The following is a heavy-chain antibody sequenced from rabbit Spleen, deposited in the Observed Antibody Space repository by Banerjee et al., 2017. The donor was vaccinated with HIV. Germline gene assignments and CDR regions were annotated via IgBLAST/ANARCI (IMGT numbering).Heavy chain of an antibody. CDR2: IDSGSRDFT. D-gene: IGHD8-1*01. CDR3: ARDTGSSFSSYGMDL. V-gene: IGHV1S45*01. CDR1: GFSFSFNYY. J-gene: IGHJ6*01. Sequence: QEQLEESGGGLVQPEGSLTLTCTASGFSFSFNYYMCWVRQAPGKGPEWIACIDSGSRDFTYYASWAKGRFTISKTSSTTVTLQMPSLTVADTAPYFCARDTGSSFSSYGMDLWGPGTLVTVS.